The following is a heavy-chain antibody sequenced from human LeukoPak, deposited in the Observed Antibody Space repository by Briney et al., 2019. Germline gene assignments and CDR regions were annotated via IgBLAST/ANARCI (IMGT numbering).Heavy chain of an antibody. CDR2: ISSDGSYK. V-gene: IGHV3-30*18. Sequence: PGGSLRLSCAASGFTFSGHGMHWVRQAPGKGLEWVAVISSDGSYKKYVDSVKGRFTISRGNSKNTLYLEVNSLTTEDTAVYHCAKGCSGSTTCFLIDYWGQGTLVTVSS. J-gene: IGHJ4*02. D-gene: IGHD2-2*01. CDR1: GFTFSGHG. CDR3: AKGCSGSTTCFLIDY.